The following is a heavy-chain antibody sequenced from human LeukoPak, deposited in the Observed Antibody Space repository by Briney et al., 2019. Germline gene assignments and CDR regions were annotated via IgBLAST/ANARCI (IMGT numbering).Heavy chain of an antibody. V-gene: IGHV1-8*01. D-gene: IGHD3-10*01. CDR2: MNSNSGNT. CDR1: GYTFTSYD. Sequence: ASVKVSCKASGYTFTSYDINWVRQATGQGLEWMGWMNSNSGNTGYAQKFQGRVTMTRNTSISTAYMELSSLRSEDTAVYYCARGRVHELLYLCYWGQGTLVTVSS. J-gene: IGHJ4*02. CDR3: ARGRVHELLYLCY.